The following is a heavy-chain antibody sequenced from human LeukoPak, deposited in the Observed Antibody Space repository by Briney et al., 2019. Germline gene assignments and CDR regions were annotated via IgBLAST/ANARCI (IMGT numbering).Heavy chain of an antibody. CDR3: AREVMVRGVIDY. CDR1: GGSISSSSYY. D-gene: IGHD3-10*01. V-gene: IGHV4-39*07. CDR2: IYYSGST. J-gene: IGHJ4*02. Sequence: SETLSLTCTVSGGSISSSSYYWGWIRQPPGKGLEWIGSIYYSGSTYYNPSLKSRVTISVDTSKNQFSLKLSSVTAADTAVYYCAREVMVRGVIDYWGQGTLVTVSS.